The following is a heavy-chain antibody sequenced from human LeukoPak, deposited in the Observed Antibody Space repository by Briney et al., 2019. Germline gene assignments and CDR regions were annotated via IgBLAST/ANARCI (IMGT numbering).Heavy chain of an antibody. CDR2: TRNKANSYIT. J-gene: IGHJ6*02. CDR1: GFTLSDYY. V-gene: IGHV3-72*01. CDR3: ARPHPRTVFGVFSYYYGMDV. Sequence: GGSLRLSCATSGFTLSDYYMNWVRQAPGKGLEWVGRTRNKANSYITDYAASVKGRFTISRDDSKKSLYLQMNSLRAEDTAVYYCARPHPRTVFGVFSYYYGMDVWGQGTTVTVSS. D-gene: IGHD3-3*01.